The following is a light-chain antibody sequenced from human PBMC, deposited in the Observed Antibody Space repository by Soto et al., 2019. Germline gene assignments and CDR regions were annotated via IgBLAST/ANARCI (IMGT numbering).Light chain of an antibody. J-gene: IGKJ1*01. CDR3: QNYNSAPWT. Sequence: DIQMTQSPSSLSASVGDRVTITCQASQDIYENLNWYQQRPGKAPKFLIYGASNLEAGVPSRFSGSGSGTDFTLTISSLQPEDFATYYCQNYNSAPWTFGQGTKVEIK. CDR1: QDIYEN. V-gene: IGKV1-33*01. CDR2: GAS.